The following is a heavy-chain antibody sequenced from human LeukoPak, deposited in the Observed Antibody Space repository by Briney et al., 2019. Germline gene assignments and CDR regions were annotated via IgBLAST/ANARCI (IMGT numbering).Heavy chain of an antibody. Sequence: GGSLRLSCAASGFTFSSYWMSWVRQAPGKGLEWVANIKQDGSEKYYVDSVKGRFTISRDNAKNSLYQQMNSLRAEDTAVYYCARRGSYGSYYFDYWGQGTLVTVSS. J-gene: IGHJ4*02. CDR3: ARRGSYGSYYFDY. D-gene: IGHD1-26*01. V-gene: IGHV3-7*01. CDR2: IKQDGSEK. CDR1: GFTFSSYW.